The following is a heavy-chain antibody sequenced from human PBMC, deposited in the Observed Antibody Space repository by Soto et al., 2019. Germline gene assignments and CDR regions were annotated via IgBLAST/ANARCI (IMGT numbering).Heavy chain of an antibody. V-gene: IGHV4-39*01. CDR3: ARPVYVDTSMGIQFNWLDP. J-gene: IGHJ5*02. D-gene: IGHD5-18*01. CDR1: GSSVSSSSYY. Sequence: SETLSLTCTVSGSSVSSSSYYWGWVRQPPGKGLEWIGSVYYSGSTYYNPSLKSRVTISVDTSKNQFSLKLTSVSAADTAVYYCARPVYVDTSMGIQFNWLDPWGQGTLVTVSS. CDR2: VYYSGST.